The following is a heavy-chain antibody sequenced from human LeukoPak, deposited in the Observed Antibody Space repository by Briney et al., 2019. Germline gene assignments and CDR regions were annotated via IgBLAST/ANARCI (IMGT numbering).Heavy chain of an antibody. CDR2: MNPNSGNT. D-gene: IGHD6-6*01. CDR1: GYTFTSYD. CDR3: ARGVAARPKVKNYYYMDV. J-gene: IGHJ6*03. V-gene: IGHV1-8*03. Sequence: ASVKVSCKASGYTFTSYDINWVRQATGQGLEWMGWMNPNSGNTGYAQKFQGRVTITRNTSTSTAYMELSSLRSEDTAVYYCARGVAARPKVKNYYYMDVWGKGTTVTVSS.